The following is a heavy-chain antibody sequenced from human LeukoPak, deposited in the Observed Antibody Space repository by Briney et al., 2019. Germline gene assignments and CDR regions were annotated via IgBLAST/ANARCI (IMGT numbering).Heavy chain of an antibody. CDR1: GFTFSDHY. CDR3: ARGQGGDFDY. D-gene: IGHD1-26*01. Sequence: GGSLRLSRAASGFTFSDHYMDWVRQAPGKGLEWVGRTRNKANSYTTEYAASVKGRFTISRDDSKNSLYLQMNSLKTEDTAVYYCARGQGGDFDYWGQGTLVTVSS. V-gene: IGHV3-72*01. J-gene: IGHJ4*02. CDR2: TRNKANSYTT.